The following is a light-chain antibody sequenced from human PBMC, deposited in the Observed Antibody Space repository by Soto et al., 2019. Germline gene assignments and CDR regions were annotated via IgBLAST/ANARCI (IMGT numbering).Light chain of an antibody. CDR1: TSDIGGYNF. CDR2: DVR. V-gene: IGLV2-14*01. CDR3: NSYRTISTYV. Sequence: QSALTQPASVSGSPGQSITISCTGTTSDIGGYNFVSWYQQHPGKAPKLLIYDVRNRPPGVSNRFSGSKSGNTASLTISGLQAEDEADYYCNSYRTISTYVFGSGTKLTVL. J-gene: IGLJ1*01.